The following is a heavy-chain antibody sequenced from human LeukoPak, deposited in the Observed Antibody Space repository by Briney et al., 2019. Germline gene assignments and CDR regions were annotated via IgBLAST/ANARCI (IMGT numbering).Heavy chain of an antibody. Sequence: GGSLRLSCAASGFTFSSYGMSWVRQAPGKGLEWVSAISASGGSTNYADSVKGRFTISRDNSKNTLDLQMNNLRAEDTAVYYCTKAHIGYYYDSGGYYPPFDYWGQGTLVTVSS. CDR1: GFTFSSYG. J-gene: IGHJ4*02. V-gene: IGHV3-23*01. CDR2: ISASGGST. D-gene: IGHD3-22*01. CDR3: TKAHIGYYYDSGGYYPPFDY.